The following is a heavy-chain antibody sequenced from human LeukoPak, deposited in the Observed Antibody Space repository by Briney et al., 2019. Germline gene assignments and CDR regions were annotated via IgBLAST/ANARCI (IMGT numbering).Heavy chain of an antibody. J-gene: IGHJ3*02. D-gene: IGHD2-2*02. CDR3: ARAIGYCSSTSCYKRAFDI. CDR2: INPSGGST. V-gene: IGHV1-46*01. CDR1: AYTFTSYY. Sequence: ASVKVSCNPSAYTFTSYYMHWLRHAPGQGLEWIGLINPSGGSTIYANKFHGRVTMTRDTSTRTVYMQLSSLRSADTAVYYRARAIGYCSSTSCYKRAFDIWGQGTMVTVSS.